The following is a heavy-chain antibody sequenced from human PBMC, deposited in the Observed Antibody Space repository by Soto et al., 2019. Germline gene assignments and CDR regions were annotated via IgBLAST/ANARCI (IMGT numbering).Heavy chain of an antibody. D-gene: IGHD3-10*01. CDR3: AKDTDYYGSGSYESYYYYGMDV. CDR2: ISGSGGST. CDR1: GFTFSSYA. Sequence: GGSLRLSCAASGFTFSSYAMSWVRQVPGKGLEWVSAISGSGGSTYYADSVKGRFTISRDNSKNTLYLQMNSLRAEDTAVYYCAKDTDYYGSGSYESYYYYGMDVWGQGTTVTVSS. J-gene: IGHJ6*02. V-gene: IGHV3-23*01.